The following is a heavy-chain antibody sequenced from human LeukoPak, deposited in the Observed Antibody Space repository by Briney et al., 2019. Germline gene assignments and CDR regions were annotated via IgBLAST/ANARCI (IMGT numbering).Heavy chain of an antibody. D-gene: IGHD2-2*01. CDR3: ARTDIVVVPAPGAYGMDV. CDR1: GGTFGSYA. Sequence: ASVKVSCKASGGTFGSYAISWVRQAPGQGLEWMGGIIPIFGTANYAQKFQGRVTITADESTSTAYMELSSLRSEDTAVYYCARTDIVVVPAPGAYGMDVWGQGTTVTVSS. V-gene: IGHV1-69*13. J-gene: IGHJ6*02. CDR2: IIPIFGTA.